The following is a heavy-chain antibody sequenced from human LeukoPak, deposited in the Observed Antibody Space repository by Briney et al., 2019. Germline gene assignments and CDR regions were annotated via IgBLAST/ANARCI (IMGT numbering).Heavy chain of an antibody. J-gene: IGHJ4*02. CDR2: INHSGST. Sequence: SETLSPTCAVYGGSFSGYYWSWIRQPPGKGLEWIGEINHSGSTNYNPSLKSRVTISVDTSKNQFSLKLSSVTAADTAVYYCARTHPRARYCSGGSCYFFDYWGQGTLVTVSS. CDR3: ARTHPRARYCSGGSCYFFDY. D-gene: IGHD2-15*01. CDR1: GGSFSGYY. V-gene: IGHV4-34*01.